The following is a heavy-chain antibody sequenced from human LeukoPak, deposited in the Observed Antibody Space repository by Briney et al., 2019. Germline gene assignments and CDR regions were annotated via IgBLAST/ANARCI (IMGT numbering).Heavy chain of an antibody. CDR3: ARGLRTNSYYDYVWGSYRPANWFDP. D-gene: IGHD3-16*02. J-gene: IGHJ5*02. CDR2: MNPNSGNT. CDR1: GYTFTSYD. Sequence: GASVKVSCKASGYTFTSYDINWVRQATGQGLEWMGWMNPNSGNTGYAQKFQGRVTMTRNTSISTAYMELSSLRSEDTAVYYCARGLRTNSYYDYVWGSYRPANWFDPWGQGTLVTVSS. V-gene: IGHV1-8*01.